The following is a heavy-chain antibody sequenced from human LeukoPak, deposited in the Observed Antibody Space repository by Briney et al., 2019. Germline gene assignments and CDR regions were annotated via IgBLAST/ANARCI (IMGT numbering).Heavy chain of an antibody. CDR1: GFTFSNYW. D-gene: IGHD3-22*01. CDR2: IKRDGSAT. V-gene: IGHV3-74*01. J-gene: IGHJ4*02. Sequence: GGSLRLSCAASGFTFSNYWVHWVRQAPGKGLVWVSRIKRDGSATNYADSVKGRFTISRDNPKNTLYLQMNSLRAEDTAVYFCAKRGVVIRVILVGFHKEAYYFDSWGQGALVTVSS. CDR3: AKRGVVIRVILVGFHKEAYYFDS.